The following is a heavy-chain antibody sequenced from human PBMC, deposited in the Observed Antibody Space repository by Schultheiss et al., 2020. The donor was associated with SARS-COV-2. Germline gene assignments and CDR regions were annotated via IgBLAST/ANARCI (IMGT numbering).Heavy chain of an antibody. V-gene: IGHV1-69*13. D-gene: IGHD3-22*01. CDR3: ARDSSYDQPYYDAFDI. CDR1: GGTFSSYA. Sequence: SVKVSCKASGGTFSSYAISWVRQAPGQGLEWMGGIIPIFGTANYAQKFQGRVTITADESTSTAYMELSSLRSEDTAVYYCARDSSYDQPYYDAFDIWGQGTMVTVSS. J-gene: IGHJ3*02. CDR2: IIPIFGTA.